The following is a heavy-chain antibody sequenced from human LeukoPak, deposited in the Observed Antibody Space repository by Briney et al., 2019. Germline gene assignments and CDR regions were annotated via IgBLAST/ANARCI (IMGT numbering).Heavy chain of an antibody. D-gene: IGHD2-15*01. CDR3: ARECSGGSCLDY. CDR1: SGSFSGYY. J-gene: IGHJ4*02. Sequence: PSETLSLTCAVYSGSFSGYYWSWIRQPPGKGLEWIGEINHCGSTNYNPSLKSRVTISVDTSKNQFSLKLSSVTAADTAVYYCARECSGGSCLDYWGPGTLVTVSS. V-gene: IGHV4-34*01. CDR2: INHCGST.